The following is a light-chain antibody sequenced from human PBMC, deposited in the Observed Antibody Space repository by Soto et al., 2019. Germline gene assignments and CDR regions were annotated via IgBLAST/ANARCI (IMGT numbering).Light chain of an antibody. CDR2: DAS. J-gene: IGKJ2*01. V-gene: IGKV3-15*01. CDR1: QTIDNP. Sequence: EIVMTQSPSTLSLSPGERAALSCRASQTIDNPLAWYQRKPGQAPRVLIYDASTRATGVPARFSGSGSGTDFTLTISSLQSEDFEVYYCQHYNYWPYTFGQGTKVDIK. CDR3: QHYNYWPYT.